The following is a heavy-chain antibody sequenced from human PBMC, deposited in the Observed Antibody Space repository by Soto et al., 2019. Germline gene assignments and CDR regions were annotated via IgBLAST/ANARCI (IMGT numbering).Heavy chain of an antibody. J-gene: IGHJ4*02. V-gene: IGHV3-9*01. CDR3: TKDIRWNSDSGPNSFDD. CDR1: GFNFNDYG. CDR2: ISWTGGPI. D-gene: IGHD1-26*01. Sequence: EVQLVESGGGLVQPGRSLRLSCAASGFNFNDYGMHWVRQVPGKGLEWVSGISWTGGPIGYSDSVKGRFTISRDNAKTSLYLHMNRPRAEDTALYYCTKDIRWNSDSGPNSFDDWGQGTLVTVSA.